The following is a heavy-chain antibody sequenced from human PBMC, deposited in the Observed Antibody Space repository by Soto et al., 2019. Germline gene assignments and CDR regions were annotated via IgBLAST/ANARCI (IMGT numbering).Heavy chain of an antibody. D-gene: IGHD1-1*01. CDR2: ISVYNGNT. CDR3: ARGQKLFQDGRFDY. CDR1: GYTFTSYG. V-gene: IGHV1-18*01. J-gene: IGHJ4*02. Sequence: ASVKVSCKASGYTFTSYGITWVRQAPGQGLEWMGWISVYNGNTNYAQRLQGRVTMTTDTSTTTAYKELRSLRSDDTAAYYCARGQKLFQDGRFDYWGQGTLVTVSS.